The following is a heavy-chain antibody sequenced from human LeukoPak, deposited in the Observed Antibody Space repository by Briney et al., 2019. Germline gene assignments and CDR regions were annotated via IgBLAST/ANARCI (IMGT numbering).Heavy chain of an antibody. Sequence: SGGSLRLSCAASGFTFDDYAMHWVRHAPGKGLEWVSGISWNSGSIGYADSVRGRFTISRDNAKNSLYLQMNSLRAEDTALYYCAKDRLLAYGGFDYWGQGTLVTVSS. CDR1: GFTFDDYA. CDR2: ISWNSGSI. V-gene: IGHV3-9*01. D-gene: IGHD4-23*01. CDR3: AKDRLLAYGGFDY. J-gene: IGHJ4*02.